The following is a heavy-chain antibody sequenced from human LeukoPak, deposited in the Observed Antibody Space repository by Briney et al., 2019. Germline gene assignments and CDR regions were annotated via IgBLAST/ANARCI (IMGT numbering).Heavy chain of an antibody. D-gene: IGHD3-3*02. CDR2: INHSGST. CDR1: CGSFSGCY. Sequence: SETLSLTCAVYCGSFSGCYWSWIRQPPGKGLEWIGEINHSGSTNYNPSLKSRVTISVDTSKNQFSLKLSSLTAADTAVYYCARGHIACLEGGFDYWGQGTLVTVSS. CDR3: ARGHIACLEGGFDY. V-gene: IGHV4-34*01. J-gene: IGHJ4*02.